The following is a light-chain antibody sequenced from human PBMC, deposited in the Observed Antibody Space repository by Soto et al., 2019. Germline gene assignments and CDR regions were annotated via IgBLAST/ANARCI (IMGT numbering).Light chain of an antibody. CDR2: GAS. CDR3: QQRSNWT. V-gene: IGKV3-15*01. CDR1: QSISSN. J-gene: IGKJ1*01. Sequence: EIVMTQSPATLSVSPGERATLSCRASQSISSNLAWYQQRPGQAPRFLIYGASTRATGIPARFSGSGSGTDFTLTISSLEPEDFAVYYCQQRSNWTFGQGTKVDI.